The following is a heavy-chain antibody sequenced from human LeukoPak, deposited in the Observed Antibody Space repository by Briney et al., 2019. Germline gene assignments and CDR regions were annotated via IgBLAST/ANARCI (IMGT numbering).Heavy chain of an antibody. CDR3: ARDWSDSSSWYANFQH. CDR2: IYHSGST. V-gene: IGHV4-38-2*02. J-gene: IGHJ1*01. CDR1: GYSISSGYY. D-gene: IGHD6-13*01. Sequence: SKTLSLTCTVSGYSISSGYYWGWIRQPPGKGLEWIGSIYHSGSTYYNPSLKSRVTISVDTSKNQFSLKLSSVTAADTAVYYCARDWSDSSSWYANFQHWGQGTLVAVSS.